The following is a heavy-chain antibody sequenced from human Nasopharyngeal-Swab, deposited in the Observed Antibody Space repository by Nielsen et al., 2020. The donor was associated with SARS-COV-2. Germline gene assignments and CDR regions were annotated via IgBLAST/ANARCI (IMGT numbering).Heavy chain of an antibody. V-gene: IGHV3-30*18. CDR2: ISYDGNNK. CDR3: AKDVDSSSYNSLSLYYYYYGMDV. Sequence: GGSLRLSCVASGFTFSNYGMHWVRHAPGKGLEWVAVISYDGNNKYYADSVKGRFTISRDNSKNTLYLQMNSLRAEDTAVYYCAKDVDSSSYNSLSLYYYYYGMDVWGQGTTVTVSS. J-gene: IGHJ6*02. D-gene: IGHD6-13*01. CDR1: GFTFSNYG.